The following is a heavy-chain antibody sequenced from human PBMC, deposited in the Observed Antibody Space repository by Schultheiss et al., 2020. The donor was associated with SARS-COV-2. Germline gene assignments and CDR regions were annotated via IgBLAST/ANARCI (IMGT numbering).Heavy chain of an antibody. Sequence: GGSLRLSCAASGFTSSDHYMDWIRQAPGKGLEWVSSISSSSSYIYYADSLKGRFTISRDNAKNSLYLQMNSLRAEDTAVYYCARDRRGLVRGIIDYWGQGTLVTVSS. CDR3: ARDRRGLVRGIIDY. D-gene: IGHD3-10*01. CDR2: ISSSSSYI. V-gene: IGHV3-21*01. CDR1: GFTSSDHY. J-gene: IGHJ4*02.